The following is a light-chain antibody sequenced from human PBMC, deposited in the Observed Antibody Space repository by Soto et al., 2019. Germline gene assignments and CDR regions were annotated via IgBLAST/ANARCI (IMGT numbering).Light chain of an antibody. V-gene: IGKV3-11*01. CDR1: QPISRE. Sequence: EIVLTQSPATLSLSPGERATLSCRASQPISRELGWYQQKPGQPPRLLIYDASGRATGIPARFSGSGSGTDFTLTISSLEPEDFAVYYCQQRSTWPITFGGGTKVEIK. CDR2: DAS. CDR3: QQRSTWPIT. J-gene: IGKJ4*01.